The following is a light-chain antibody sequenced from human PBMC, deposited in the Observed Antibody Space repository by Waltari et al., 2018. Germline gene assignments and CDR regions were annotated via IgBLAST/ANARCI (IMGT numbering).Light chain of an antibody. CDR1: GSNIGAGSA. J-gene: IGLJ3*02. CDR2: GST. CDR3: QSYDTSLSVV. V-gene: IGLV1-40*01. Sequence: QSVLTQPPSVSGAPGQSVTIPCTGSGSNIGAGSAVHWYQQLPRAAPKLLIYGSTSRPLGVPARFFGSTSGTSASLAITGLQAEDEADYYCQSYDTSLSVVFGGGTKLTVL.